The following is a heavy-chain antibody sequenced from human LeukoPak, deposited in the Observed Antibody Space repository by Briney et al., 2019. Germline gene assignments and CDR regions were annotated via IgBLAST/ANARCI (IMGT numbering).Heavy chain of an antibody. V-gene: IGHV3-30*04. CDR2: ISYDGSNK. Sequence: GGSLRLSCAASGFTFSSYAMHWVRQAPGKGLEWVAVISYDGSNKYYADSVKGRFTISRDNSKNTLYLQMNSLRAEDTAVYYCAREPTPGIAARRFDPWGQGTLVTVSS. D-gene: IGHD6-13*01. CDR1: GFTFSSYA. J-gene: IGHJ5*02. CDR3: AREPTPGIAARRFDP.